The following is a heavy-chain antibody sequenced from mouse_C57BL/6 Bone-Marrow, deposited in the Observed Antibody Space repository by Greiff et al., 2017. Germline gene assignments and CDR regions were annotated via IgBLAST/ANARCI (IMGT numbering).Heavy chain of an antibody. CDR3: ARADGYAMDY. Sequence: VQLKESGPGLVKPSQSLSLTCSVTGYSITSGYYWNWIRQFPGNKLEWMGYISYDGSNNYNPSLKNRISITRDTSKNQFFLKLNSVTTEDTATYYCARADGYAMDYWGQGTSVTVSS. J-gene: IGHJ4*01. V-gene: IGHV3-6*01. CDR2: ISYDGSN. CDR1: GYSITSGYY.